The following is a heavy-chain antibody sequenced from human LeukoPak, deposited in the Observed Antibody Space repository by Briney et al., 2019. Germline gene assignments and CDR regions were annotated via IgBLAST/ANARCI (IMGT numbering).Heavy chain of an antibody. J-gene: IGHJ3*02. Sequence: RTSETPSLTCAVYGGSFSGYYWSWIRQPPGKGLEWIGEINHSGSTNYNPSLKSRVTISVDTSKNQFSLKLTSVTAADTALYYCARGYCTGGFCYYDAFDIWGQGTKVTVSS. CDR3: ARGYCTGGFCYYDAFDI. D-gene: IGHD2-8*02. V-gene: IGHV4-34*01. CDR1: GGSFSGYY. CDR2: INHSGST.